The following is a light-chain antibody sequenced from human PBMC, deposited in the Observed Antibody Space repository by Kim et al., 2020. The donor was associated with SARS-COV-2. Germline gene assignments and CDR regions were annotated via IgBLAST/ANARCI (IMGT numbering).Light chain of an antibody. CDR1: QSVSSSY. CDR3: QQYGSSYT. Sequence: EIVLTQSPGTLSLSPGERATLSCRASQSVSSSYLAWYQQKPGQAPRLLIYAASSRATGIPDRFSGSGSGTEFTLTISSLEPEDFAVYYCQQYGSSYTFGQGTKLEIK. J-gene: IGKJ2*01. CDR2: AAS. V-gene: IGKV3-20*01.